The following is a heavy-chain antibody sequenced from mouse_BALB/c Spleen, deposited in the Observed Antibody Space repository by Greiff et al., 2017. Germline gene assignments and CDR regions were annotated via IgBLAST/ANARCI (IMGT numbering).Heavy chain of an antibody. Sequence: QVQLQQSGAELVKPGASVKLSCKASGYTFTEYIIHWVKQRSGQGLEWIGWFYPGSGSIKYNEKFKDKATLTADKSSSTVYMELSRLTSEDSAVYFCARQAIYYYGSSHYAMDYWGQGTSVTVSS. CDR2: FYPGSGSI. CDR1: GYTFTEYI. V-gene: IGHV1-62-2*01. J-gene: IGHJ4*01. CDR3: ARQAIYYYGSSHYAMDY. D-gene: IGHD1-1*01.